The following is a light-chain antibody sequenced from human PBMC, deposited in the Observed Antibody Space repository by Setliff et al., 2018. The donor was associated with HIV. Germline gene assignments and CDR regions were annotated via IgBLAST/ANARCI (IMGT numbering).Light chain of an antibody. CDR2: RNN. CDR3: AAWDDSLSGYV. CDR1: SSNIGSNY. Sequence: QSALTQPPSASGTPGQRVTISCSGSSSNIGSNYGYWYQQLPGTAPKLLIYRNNQRPSGVPDRFSGSKSGTSATLAISGLQSDDEAEYYCAAWDDSLSGYVFGTGTKVTVL. J-gene: IGLJ1*01. V-gene: IGLV1-47*01.